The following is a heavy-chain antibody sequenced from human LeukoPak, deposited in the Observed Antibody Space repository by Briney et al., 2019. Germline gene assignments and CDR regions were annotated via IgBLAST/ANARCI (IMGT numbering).Heavy chain of an antibody. J-gene: IGHJ6*02. Sequence: ASVKVSCKASGGTFSSYTISWVRQAPGQGLEWMGRIIPILGIANYAQKFQGRVTITADKSTSTAYMELSRLRSDDTAVYYCASGEMATIPFYYYYGMDVWGQGTTVTVSS. CDR2: IIPILGIA. D-gene: IGHD5-24*01. V-gene: IGHV1-69*02. CDR1: GGTFSSYT. CDR3: ASGEMATIPFYYYYGMDV.